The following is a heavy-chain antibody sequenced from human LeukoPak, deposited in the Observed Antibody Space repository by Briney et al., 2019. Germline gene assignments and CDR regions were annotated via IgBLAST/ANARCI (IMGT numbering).Heavy chain of an antibody. J-gene: IGHJ5*02. Sequence: ASVKVSCKASGYTFTDYYMHWVRQAPGQGLEWMGWINPNSGGTNYAQKFQGRVTMTRDTSISTAYMELSRLTSDDTAVYYCARDVFDGYSIHHKFDPWGQGTLVTVSS. CDR1: GYTFTDYY. D-gene: IGHD6-13*01. CDR2: INPNSGGT. V-gene: IGHV1-2*02. CDR3: ARDVFDGYSIHHKFDP.